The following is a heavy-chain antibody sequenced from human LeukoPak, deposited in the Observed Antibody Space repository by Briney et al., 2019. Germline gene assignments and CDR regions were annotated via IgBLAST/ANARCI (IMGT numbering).Heavy chain of an antibody. J-gene: IGHJ4*02. D-gene: IGHD3-9*01. V-gene: IGHV3-23*01. CDR2: ISGRGSEGDT. CDR3: AKRANVLRYFDWLPVDY. Sequence: GGSLRLSCAASGFTFSSYAMSWVRQAPGKGLEWVSGISGRGSEGDTYYADSVKGRFTISRDNSKNTVYLQMNSLRAEDTAVYYCAKRANVLRYFDWLPVDYWGQGTLVTVSS. CDR1: GFTFSSYA.